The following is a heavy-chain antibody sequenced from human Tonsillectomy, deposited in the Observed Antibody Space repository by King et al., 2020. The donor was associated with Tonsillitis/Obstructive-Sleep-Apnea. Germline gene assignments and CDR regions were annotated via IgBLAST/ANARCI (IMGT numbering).Heavy chain of an antibody. V-gene: IGHV4-34*01. D-gene: IGHD1-26*01. J-gene: IGHJ4*02. CDR2: ISHSGST. CDR1: GGSFSGYY. Sequence: VQLQQWGAGLLKPSETLSLTCAVYGGSFSGYYWSWIRQPPGKGREWIGEISHSGSTSYDPSLQSRVTISLDMSKNQFSLKLSSVTAADTAVYYCARGALWGYWGQGTLVTVSS. CDR3: ARGALWGY.